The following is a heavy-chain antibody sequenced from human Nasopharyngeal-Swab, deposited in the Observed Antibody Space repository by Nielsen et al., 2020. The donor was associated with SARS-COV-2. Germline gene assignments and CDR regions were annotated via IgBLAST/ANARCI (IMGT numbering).Heavy chain of an antibody. J-gene: IGHJ4*02. V-gene: IGHV1-2*06. Sequence: ASVKVSCKASGYTFTDSYIHWVRQAPGQGLEYMGRINPNSGGTDFAQKFQGRVTLTRDTSLSTAYMELTSLTSDDTAVYFCVREGRQLVHVYWGQGTLVTVTS. CDR2: INPNSGGT. CDR1: GYTFTDSY. CDR3: VREGRQLVHVY. D-gene: IGHD3-10*01.